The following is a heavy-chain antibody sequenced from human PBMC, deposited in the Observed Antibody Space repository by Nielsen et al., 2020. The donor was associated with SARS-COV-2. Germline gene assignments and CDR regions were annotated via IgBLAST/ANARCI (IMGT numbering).Heavy chain of an antibody. CDR2: IYSGGST. D-gene: IGHD3-10*01. CDR3: ARDAGTNFDY. J-gene: IGHJ4*02. Sequence: GASLKISCAASGFTVSSNYMSWVRQAPGKGLEWVSVIYSGGSTYYADSVKGRFTISRDNSKNTLYLQMNSLRAEDTAVYYCARDAGTNFDYWGQGTLVTVSS. CDR1: GFTVSSNY. V-gene: IGHV3-66*01.